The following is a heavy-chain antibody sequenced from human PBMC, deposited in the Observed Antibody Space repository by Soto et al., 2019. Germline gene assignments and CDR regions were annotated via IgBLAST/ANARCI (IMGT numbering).Heavy chain of an antibody. Sequence: XSVKVSCKASGYTFTSYAMHLVRQAPGQRLECMGWINAGNGNTKYSQKLQGRVTITRDTSASTAYMELSSLRSEDTAVYYCAREPYDFWSGSGMDVWGQGTTVTVSS. J-gene: IGHJ6*02. V-gene: IGHV1-3*01. CDR2: INAGNGNT. CDR1: GYTFTSYA. CDR3: AREPYDFWSGSGMDV. D-gene: IGHD3-3*01.